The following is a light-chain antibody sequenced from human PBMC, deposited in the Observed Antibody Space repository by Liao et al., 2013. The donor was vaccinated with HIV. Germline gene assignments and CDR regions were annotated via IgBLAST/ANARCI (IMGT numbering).Light chain of an antibody. CDR1: NIGTKS. V-gene: IGLV3-21*01. CDR3: QVWDISEDHPRV. CDR2: YET. J-gene: IGLJ3*02. Sequence: SYELRQPPSVSVAPGKTARITCGGNNIGTKSVNWYQQKPGQAPVLVICYETDRPAGIPDRFSASKSENTATLTISRVEAGDEADYYCQVWDISEDHPRVFGGGTKLTVL.